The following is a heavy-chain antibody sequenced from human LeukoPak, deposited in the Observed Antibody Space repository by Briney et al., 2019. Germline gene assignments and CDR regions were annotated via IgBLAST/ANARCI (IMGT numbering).Heavy chain of an antibody. D-gene: IGHD3-22*01. CDR3: AREQWFRWEY. CDR1: GFSVSNYY. CDR2: IPNDDSVI. J-gene: IGHJ4*02. V-gene: IGHV3-11*01. Sequence: GGSLRLSCEASGFSVSNYYMVWVRQPPGKGLECISYIPNDDSVIYYADSVRGRPSVSRDSAKNSLSLQLNSLRAEDTAVYYCAREQWFRWEYWGQGILVTVSS.